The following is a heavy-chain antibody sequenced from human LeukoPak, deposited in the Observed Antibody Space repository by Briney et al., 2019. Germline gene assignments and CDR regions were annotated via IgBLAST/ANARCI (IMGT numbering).Heavy chain of an antibody. CDR1: GGTFSSYA. CDR3: ASSSRVEMATIYPFDY. D-gene: IGHD5-24*01. Sequence: SVKVSCKASGGTFSSYAISWVRQAPGHGLEWMGRIIPILGIANYAQKFQGRVTITADKSTSTAYMELSSLRSEDTAVYYCASSSRVEMATIYPFDYWGQGTLVTVSS. J-gene: IGHJ4*02. V-gene: IGHV1-69*04. CDR2: IIPILGIA.